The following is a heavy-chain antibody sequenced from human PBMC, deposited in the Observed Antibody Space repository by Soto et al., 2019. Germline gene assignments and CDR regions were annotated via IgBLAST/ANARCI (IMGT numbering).Heavy chain of an antibody. Sequence: PSETLSLTCTVSGGSISSSSYYWGWIRQPPGKGLEWIGSIYYSGSTYYNPSLKSRVAISVDTSKNQFSLKLSSVTAADTAVYYCARQPRIAVAGTRFDPWGQGTLVTVSS. CDR2: IYYSGST. CDR3: ARQPRIAVAGTRFDP. V-gene: IGHV4-39*01. J-gene: IGHJ5*02. D-gene: IGHD6-19*01. CDR1: GGSISSSSYY.